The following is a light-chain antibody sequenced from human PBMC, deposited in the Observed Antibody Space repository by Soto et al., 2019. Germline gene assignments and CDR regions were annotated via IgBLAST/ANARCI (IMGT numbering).Light chain of an antibody. CDR2: KAS. CDR1: QSTSTW. J-gene: IGKJ1*01. Sequence: DIQMTQSPSTLSASVGDRVTITCRASQSTSTWLAWYQHKPGKAPNLLIYKASSLESGVPSRFSGSGSGTEFTLTISSLQPDDVATYYCQQYGRYRTFGQGTKAEIK. V-gene: IGKV1-5*03. CDR3: QQYGRYRT.